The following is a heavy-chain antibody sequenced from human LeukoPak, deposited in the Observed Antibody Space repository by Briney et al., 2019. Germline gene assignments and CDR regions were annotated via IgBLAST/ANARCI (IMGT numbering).Heavy chain of an antibody. CDR1: GGSISSGGYY. CDR2: IYYSGST. CDR3: ARGVFDSSSWYADY. J-gene: IGHJ4*02. Sequence: SETPSLTCTVSGGSISSGGYYWSWIRQHPGKGLEWIGYIYYSGSTYYNPSLKSRVTKSVDTSKNQFSLKLSSVTAADTAVYYRARGVFDSSSWYADYWGQGTLVTVSS. D-gene: IGHD6-13*01. V-gene: IGHV4-31*03.